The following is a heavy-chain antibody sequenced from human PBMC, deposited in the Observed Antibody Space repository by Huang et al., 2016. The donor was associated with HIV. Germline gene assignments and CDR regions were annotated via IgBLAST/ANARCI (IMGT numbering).Heavy chain of an antibody. J-gene: IGHJ4*02. CDR2: IKSKTDGGTT. D-gene: IGHD3-22*01. CDR3: TTHLDYYDSSGYYFGNY. V-gene: IGHV3-15*01. CDR1: GFTFSKAW. Sequence: EVQLVESGGGLVKPGGSLRLSCAASGFTFSKAWMSWVRQAQGKWLEWVVLIKSKTDGGTTDYTAPVKGRFTISRDDSRNTLYLQMNSLKTEDTAVYYCTTHLDYYDSSGYYFGNYWGQGTLVTVSS.